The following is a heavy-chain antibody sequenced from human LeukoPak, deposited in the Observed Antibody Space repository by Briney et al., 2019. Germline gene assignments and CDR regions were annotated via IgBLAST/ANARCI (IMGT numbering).Heavy chain of an antibody. J-gene: IGHJ6*02. CDR1: GASVSSDSYY. V-gene: IGHV4-39*02. Sequence: PSETLSLTCTVSGASVSSDSYYWGWIRQPPGKGLEWIGSIYYSGSTYYNPSLKSRVTISVDTSKNQFSLKLSSVTAADTAVYYCARERPTTVTTLGYYYYGMDVWGQGTTVTVSS. CDR3: ARERPTTVTTLGYYYYGMDV. CDR2: IYYSGST. D-gene: IGHD4-17*01.